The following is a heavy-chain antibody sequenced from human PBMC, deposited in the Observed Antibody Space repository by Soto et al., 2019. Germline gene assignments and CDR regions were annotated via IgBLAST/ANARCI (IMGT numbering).Heavy chain of an antibody. D-gene: IGHD2-21*02. V-gene: IGHV4-31*03. CDR3: ARVCGGDCHYGMDV. CDR2: IYYSGST. CDR1: GGSLSRGGYY. J-gene: IGHJ6*02. Sequence: SETLCLTCTVSGGSLSRGGYYWSWLRQHPGKGPEWIGYIYYSGSTYYNPSLKSRVTISVDTSKNQFSLKLSSVTAADTAVYYCARVCGGDCHYGMDVWGQGTTVT.